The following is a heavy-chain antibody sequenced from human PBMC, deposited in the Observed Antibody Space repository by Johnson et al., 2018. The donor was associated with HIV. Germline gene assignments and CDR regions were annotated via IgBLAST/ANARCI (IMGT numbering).Heavy chain of an antibody. J-gene: IGHJ3*02. V-gene: IGHV3-30*04. CDR3: ARVRGVVGATHAFDI. D-gene: IGHD1-26*01. CDR2: ISYDGSNK. CDR1: GFTFSSYA. Sequence: QVQLVESGGGVVQPGGSLRLSCAASGFTFSSYAMHWVRQAPGKGLEWVAVISYDGSNKYYADSVKGRFTISRAISRNTLYLQMNSLRAEDTAVYYCARVRGVVGATHAFDIWGQGTMVTVSS.